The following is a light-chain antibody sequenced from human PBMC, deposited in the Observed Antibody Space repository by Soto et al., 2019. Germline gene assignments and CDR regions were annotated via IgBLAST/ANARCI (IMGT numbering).Light chain of an antibody. CDR1: QSISTY. CDR2: AAS. CDR3: QQTYSTPLYT. Sequence: DIQMTPSPSSLSASVGDRVTITCRASQSISTYLNWYQHKPGKAPKLLIYAASTLQSGVPSRFSGSGSGTDFNLTITSLQPEDFATYYCQQTYSTPLYTFGLGTKLDIK. J-gene: IGKJ2*01. V-gene: IGKV1-39*01.